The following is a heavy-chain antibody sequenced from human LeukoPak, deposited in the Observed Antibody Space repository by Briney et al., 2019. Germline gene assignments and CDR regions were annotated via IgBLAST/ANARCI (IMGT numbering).Heavy chain of an antibody. Sequence: GESLKISCKVSGYSFTSYWIAWVRQMPGKGLEWMGIISPGDSDTRYSPSFQGQVTISADKSISTAYLQWSSLKASDTAIFYCARRSSKAVRLFDYWGQGTLVTVSS. CDR2: ISPGDSDT. J-gene: IGHJ4*02. V-gene: IGHV5-51*01. CDR3: ARRSSKAVRLFDY. D-gene: IGHD6-6*01. CDR1: GYSFTSYW.